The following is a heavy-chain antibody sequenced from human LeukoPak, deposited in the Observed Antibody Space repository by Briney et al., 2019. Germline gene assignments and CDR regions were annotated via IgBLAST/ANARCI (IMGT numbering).Heavy chain of an antibody. CDR3: AKDSSGYSDYFNY. CDR2: LSGSGGSR. J-gene: IGHJ4*02. D-gene: IGHD3-22*01. V-gene: IGHV3-23*01. CDR1: GFTFSSYG. Sequence: GGTLRLSCAASGFTFSSYGMSWVRQAPGKGLEWVSALSGSGGSRYYADSVKGRFTISRDNSKNTLYLQMNSLRAEDTAVYYCAKDSSGYSDYFNYWGQGTLVTVSS.